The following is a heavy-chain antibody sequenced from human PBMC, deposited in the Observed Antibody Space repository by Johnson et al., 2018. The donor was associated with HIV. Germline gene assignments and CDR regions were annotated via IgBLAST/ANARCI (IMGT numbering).Heavy chain of an antibody. V-gene: IGHV3-64*01. CDR2: ISNNGGDT. CDR3: AIPYYYDSGVDH. J-gene: IGHJ4*03. CDR1: GFIFSTYA. Sequence: VQLVESGGGLVQPGGSLRLSCAASGFIFSTYAMHWVRQAPGKGLEYVSAISNNGGDTYYAHSVEGRFTISRDNSKNTRYLQMGSLVAEDTAVYYCAIPYYYDSGVDHWGQGTVVTVSS. D-gene: IGHD3-22*01.